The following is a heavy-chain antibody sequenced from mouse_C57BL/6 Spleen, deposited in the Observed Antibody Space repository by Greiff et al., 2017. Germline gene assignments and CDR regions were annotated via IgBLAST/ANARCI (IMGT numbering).Heavy chain of an antibody. CDR3: ARGYYGSSSGFDY. V-gene: IGHV1-54*01. Sequence: QVQLKQSGAELVRPGTSVKVSCKASGYAFTNYLIEWVKQRPGQGLEWIGVINPGSGGTNYNEKFKGKATLTADKSSSTAYMQLSSLTSEDSAVYFCARGYYGSSSGFDYWGQGTTLTVSS. CDR1: GYAFTNYL. D-gene: IGHD1-1*01. J-gene: IGHJ2*01. CDR2: INPGSGGT.